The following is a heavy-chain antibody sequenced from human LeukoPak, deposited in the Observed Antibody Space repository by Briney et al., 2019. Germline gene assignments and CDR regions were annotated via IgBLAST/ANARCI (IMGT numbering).Heavy chain of an antibody. CDR3: ARHSDPYYDILTGYYSGLSVGD. J-gene: IGHJ4*02. D-gene: IGHD3-9*01. CDR1: GGSTSSYY. CDR2: IYYSGST. V-gene: IGHV4-59*08. Sequence: SETLSLTCTVSGGSTSSYYWSWIRQPPGKGLEWIGYIYYSGSTNYNPSLKSRVTISVDTSKIQFSLKLSSVTAADTAVYYCARHSDPYYDILTGYYSGLSVGDWGQGTLVTVSS.